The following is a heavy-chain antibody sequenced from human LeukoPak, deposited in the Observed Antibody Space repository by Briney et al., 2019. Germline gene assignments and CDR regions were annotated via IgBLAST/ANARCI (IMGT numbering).Heavy chain of an antibody. D-gene: IGHD5-24*01. V-gene: IGHV3-66*01. J-gene: IGHJ6*02. CDR2: IYSGGST. CDR3: ASRDKGYYYGMDV. Sequence: GGSLRLSCAASGFTVSSNYMSWVRQAPGKGLEWVSLIYSGGSTYYADSVKGRFTISRDNSKNTLYLQMNSLRAEDTAVYYRASRDKGYYYGMDVWGQGTTVTVSS. CDR1: GFTVSSNY.